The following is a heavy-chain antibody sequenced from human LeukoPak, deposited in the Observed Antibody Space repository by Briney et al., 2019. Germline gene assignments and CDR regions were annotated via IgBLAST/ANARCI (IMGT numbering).Heavy chain of an antibody. J-gene: IGHJ5*02. V-gene: IGHV3-48*01. Sequence: GGSLRLSCAASGFTFSSYSMNWVRQAPGKGLEWVSYISSSSSTIYYADSVKGRFTISRDNAKNSLYLQMNSLRAEDTAVYYCARDGRIQLWHNWFDPWGQGTLVTVSS. CDR3: ARDGRIQLWHNWFDP. D-gene: IGHD5-18*01. CDR2: ISSSSSTI. CDR1: GFTFSSYS.